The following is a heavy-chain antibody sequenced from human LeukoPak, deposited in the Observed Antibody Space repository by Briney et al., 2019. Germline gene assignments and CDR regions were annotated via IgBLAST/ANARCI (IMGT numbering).Heavy chain of an antibody. CDR1: GGSFSGYY. CDR3: ARGAPYYYGSGSYTRYFQH. D-gene: IGHD3-10*01. Sequence: SETLSLTCAVYGGSFSGYYWSWIRQPPGKGLEWIGEINHSGSTNYNPSLKSRVTISVDTSKNQFSLKLCSVTAADTAVYYCARGAPYYYGSGSYTRYFQHWGQGTLVTVSS. J-gene: IGHJ1*01. V-gene: IGHV4-34*01. CDR2: INHSGST.